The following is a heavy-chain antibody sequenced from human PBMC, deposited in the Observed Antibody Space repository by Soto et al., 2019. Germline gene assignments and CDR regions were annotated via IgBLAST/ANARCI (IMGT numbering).Heavy chain of an antibody. V-gene: IGHV1-69*13. CDR3: ARPLIQWLAKEADAFDI. CDR1: GGTFSSYA. Sequence: ASVKVSCKASGGTFSSYAISWVRQAPGQGLEWMGGIIPIFGTANYAQKFQGRVTITADESTSTAYMELSSLRSEDTAVYYCARPLIQWLAKEADAFDIWGQGTMVTVSS. D-gene: IGHD6-19*01. CDR2: IIPIFGTA. J-gene: IGHJ3*02.